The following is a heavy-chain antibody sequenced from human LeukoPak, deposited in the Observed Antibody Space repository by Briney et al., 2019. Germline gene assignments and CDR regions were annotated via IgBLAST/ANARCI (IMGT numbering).Heavy chain of an antibody. V-gene: IGHV3-21*01. CDR1: GFTFNRYS. CDR2: ISTSSSYI. J-gene: IGHJ3*02. D-gene: IGHD4-17*01. Sequence: GESLRLSCVASGFTFNRYSMNWDRQAPGKGLEWVSSISTSSSYIYYADSLKGRFTISRDNARNSLYLDMDSLRVEDTAVYYCARVGATVTGSDPFDIWGQGTIVTVSS. CDR3: ARVGATVTGSDPFDI.